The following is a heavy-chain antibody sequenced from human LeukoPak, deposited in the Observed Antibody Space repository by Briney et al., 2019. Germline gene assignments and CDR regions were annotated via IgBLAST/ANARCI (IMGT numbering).Heavy chain of an antibody. D-gene: IGHD3-3*01. J-gene: IGHJ1*01. Sequence: ASVKVSCKASGYTFTSYYMHWVRQAPGQGLEWMGIINPSGGSTSYAQKFQGRVTMTRDTSTSTVYMELSSLRSEDTAVYYCARDLAGYYDFWSGFLQHWGQGTLVTVSS. CDR1: GYTFTSYY. CDR2: INPSGGST. V-gene: IGHV1-46*03. CDR3: ARDLAGYYDFWSGFLQH.